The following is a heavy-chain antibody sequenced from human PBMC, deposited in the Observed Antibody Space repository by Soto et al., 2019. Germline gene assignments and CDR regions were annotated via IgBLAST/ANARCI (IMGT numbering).Heavy chain of an antibody. Sequence: GGSLRLSCAASGFTFSSYGMHWVRQAPGKGLEWVAVISYDGSNKYYADSVKGRFTISRDNSKNTLYLQMNSLRAEDTAVYYCAKDGRYGGNSYYYYGMDVWGQGTTVTVSS. J-gene: IGHJ6*02. V-gene: IGHV3-30*18. CDR3: AKDGRYGGNSYYYYGMDV. D-gene: IGHD1-26*01. CDR1: GFTFSSYG. CDR2: ISYDGSNK.